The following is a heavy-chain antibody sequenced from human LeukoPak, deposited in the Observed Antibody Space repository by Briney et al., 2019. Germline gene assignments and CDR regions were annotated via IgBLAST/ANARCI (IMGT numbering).Heavy chain of an antibody. D-gene: IGHD6-19*01. CDR1: GFTFSSYG. V-gene: IGHV3-30*03. Sequence: GGSLRLSCAASGFTFSSYGMHWVRQAPGKGLEWVAVISYDGSNKYYADSVKGRFTISRDNSKNTLYLQMNSLRAEDTAVYYCAIPPQWLVRDDAFDIWGQWTMVTVSS. J-gene: IGHJ3*02. CDR3: AIPPQWLVRDDAFDI. CDR2: ISYDGSNK.